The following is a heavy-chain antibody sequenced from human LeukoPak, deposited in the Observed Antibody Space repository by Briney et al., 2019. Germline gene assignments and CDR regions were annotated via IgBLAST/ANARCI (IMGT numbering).Heavy chain of an antibody. CDR3: AREVSGSYSSWFDP. Sequence: GASVKVSCKASGYTFTGYYMHWVRQAPGQGLEWMGWINPNSGGTNYAQKFQGWVTMTRDTSISTAYMELSRLRSDDTVVYYCAREVSGSYSSWFDPWGQGTLVTVSS. V-gene: IGHV1-2*04. D-gene: IGHD1-26*01. CDR1: GYTFTGYY. CDR2: INPNSGGT. J-gene: IGHJ5*02.